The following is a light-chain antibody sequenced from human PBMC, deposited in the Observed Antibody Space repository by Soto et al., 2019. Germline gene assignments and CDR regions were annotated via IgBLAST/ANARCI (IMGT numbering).Light chain of an antibody. V-gene: IGKV4-1*01. Sequence: DIVMTQSPDSLAVSLGERATINCESSQSVLFTSNNKNYLAWYQQKPGQPPKLLLSWASARESGVPERFSGSGSGTLFTLSISSLQAEDVAVYYCQQYYTRPLTFGGGTKVEIK. CDR3: QQYYTRPLT. CDR1: QSVLFTSNNKNY. CDR2: WAS. J-gene: IGKJ4*01.